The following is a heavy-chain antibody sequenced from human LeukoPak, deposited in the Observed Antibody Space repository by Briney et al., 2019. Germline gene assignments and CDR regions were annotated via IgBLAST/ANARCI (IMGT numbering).Heavy chain of an antibody. D-gene: IGHD6-13*01. CDR1: GGSISSSSYY. J-gene: IGHJ5*02. Sequence: PSETLSLTCTVSGGSISSSSYYWGWIRQPPGKGLEWIGSIYYSGSTYYNPSLKSRVTISVDTSKNQFSLKLSSVTAADTAVYYCARRGSSWYHNWFDPWGQGTLVTVSS. CDR3: ARRGSSWYHNWFDP. V-gene: IGHV4-39*07. CDR2: IYYSGST.